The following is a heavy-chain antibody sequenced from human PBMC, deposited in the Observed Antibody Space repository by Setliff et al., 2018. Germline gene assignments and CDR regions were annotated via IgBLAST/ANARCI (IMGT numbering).Heavy chain of an antibody. V-gene: IGHV3-7*03. D-gene: IGHD1-7*01. CDR2: IKQDGSEK. J-gene: IGHJ5*02. CDR1: GFTFSSYW. Sequence: GGSLRLSCAASGFTFSSYWMSWVRQAPGKGLEWVANIKQDGSEKYYVDSVKGRFTISRDNAKNSLYLQINSLRAEDTAIYYCAKYPSNSVYNYFDPWGQGTLVTVSS. CDR3: AKYPSNSVYNYFDP.